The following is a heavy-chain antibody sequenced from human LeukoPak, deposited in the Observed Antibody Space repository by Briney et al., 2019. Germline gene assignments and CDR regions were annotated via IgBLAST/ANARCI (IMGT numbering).Heavy chain of an antibody. D-gene: IGHD3-3*01. Sequence: PGGSLRLSCAASGFTFSSYAMHWVRQAPGKGLEWVAVISYDGSNKYYADSVKGRFTISRDNSKNTLYLQMNSLRAEDTAVYYCARVHRPDYDFWSGYYGLSDYWGQGTLVTVSS. CDR1: GFTFSSYA. J-gene: IGHJ4*02. V-gene: IGHV3-30-3*01. CDR2: ISYDGSNK. CDR3: ARVHRPDYDFWSGYYGLSDY.